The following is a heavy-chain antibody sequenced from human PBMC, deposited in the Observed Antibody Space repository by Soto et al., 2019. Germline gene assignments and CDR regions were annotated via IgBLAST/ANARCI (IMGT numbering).Heavy chain of an antibody. CDR2: IYHSGST. CDR1: GGSISSSNW. Sequence: PSETLSLTCAVSGGSISSSNWWSWVRQPPGKGLEWIGEIYHSGSTNYNPSLKSRVTISVDKSKNQFSLKLSSVTAADTAVYYCATFATYYYDSSALDYWGQGTLVTVSS. D-gene: IGHD3-22*01. CDR3: ATFATYYYDSSALDY. V-gene: IGHV4-4*02. J-gene: IGHJ4*02.